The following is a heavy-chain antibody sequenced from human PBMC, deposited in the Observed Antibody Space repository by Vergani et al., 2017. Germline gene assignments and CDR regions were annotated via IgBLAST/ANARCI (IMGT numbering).Heavy chain of an antibody. CDR1: GGTFSSYA. CDR3: ARESRSYYSKDYYYYGMDV. Sequence: QVQLVQSGAEVKKPGSSVKVSCKASGGTFSSYAISWVRQAPGQGLEWMGGIIPIFGIANYAQKFQGRVTITADKSTSTAYMELSSLRSEDTAVYYCARESRSYYSKDYYYYGMDVWGQGTTVTVSS. D-gene: IGHD3-10*01. V-gene: IGHV1-69*17. CDR2: IIPIFGIA. J-gene: IGHJ6*02.